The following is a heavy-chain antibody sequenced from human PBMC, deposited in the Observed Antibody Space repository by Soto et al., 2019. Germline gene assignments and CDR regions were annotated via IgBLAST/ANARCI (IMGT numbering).Heavy chain of an antibody. CDR2: ISAYNGNT. J-gene: IGHJ5*02. V-gene: IGHV1-18*01. D-gene: IGHD3-3*01. Sequence: ASVKVFCKASGYTFTSYGISWVRQAPGQGLEWMGWISAYNGNTNYAQKLQGRVTMTTDTSTSTAYMELRSLRSDDTAVYYCARDGTYYDFWSGQPYRWFDPWGQGTLVTVSS. CDR1: GYTFTSYG. CDR3: ARDGTYYDFWSGQPYRWFDP.